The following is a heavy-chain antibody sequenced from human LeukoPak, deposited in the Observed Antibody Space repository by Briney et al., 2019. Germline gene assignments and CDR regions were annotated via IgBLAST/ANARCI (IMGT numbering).Heavy chain of an antibody. Sequence: GGSLRLSCAASGFTFSSYAMHWVRQAPGKGLEWVAVISYDGSNKYYADSVKGRFTISRDNSKNTLYLQMNSLRAEDTAVYYCARGGYSSSWPRERWFDPWGQGTLVTVSS. J-gene: IGHJ5*02. V-gene: IGHV3-30-3*01. CDR2: ISYDGSNK. CDR1: GFTFSSYA. CDR3: ARGGYSSSWPRERWFDP. D-gene: IGHD6-13*01.